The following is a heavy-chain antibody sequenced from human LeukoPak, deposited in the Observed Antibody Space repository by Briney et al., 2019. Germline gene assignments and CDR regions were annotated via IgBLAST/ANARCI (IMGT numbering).Heavy chain of an antibody. CDR1: GFSFGDYA. J-gene: IGHJ4*02. D-gene: IGHD5-18*01. CDR2: IRSKAYAGTK. Sequence: PGGSLRLSCTASGFSFGDYAMGWVRQAPGKGLEWVGFIRSKAYAGTKEHAASVKGNFSISREDSKNIVYLQMNSLKTEDTAVYYCTRVRGYSYGYGDYWGQGTLVTVSS. V-gene: IGHV3-49*04. CDR3: TRVRGYSYGYGDY.